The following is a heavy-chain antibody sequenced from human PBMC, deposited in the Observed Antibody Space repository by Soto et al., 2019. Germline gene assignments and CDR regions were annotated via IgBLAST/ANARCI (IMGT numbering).Heavy chain of an antibody. CDR3: ARFLPLAAAGTLRGYYFDY. Sequence: PSETLSLTCTVSGGSISSSSYYWGWIRQPPGKGLEWIGSIYYSGSTYYNPSLKSRVTISVDTSKNQFSLKLSSVTAADTAVYYCARFLPLAAAGTLRGYYFDYWGQGTLVTVSS. V-gene: IGHV4-39*01. CDR2: IYYSGST. CDR1: GGSISSSSYY. J-gene: IGHJ4*02. D-gene: IGHD6-13*01.